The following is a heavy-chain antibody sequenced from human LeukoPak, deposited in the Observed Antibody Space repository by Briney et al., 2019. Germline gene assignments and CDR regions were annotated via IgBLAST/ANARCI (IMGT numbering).Heavy chain of an antibody. D-gene: IGHD3-3*01. V-gene: IGHV4-39*01. Sequence: SETLSLTCTVSGGSISSSSYYWGWIRQPPGKGLEWIGSIYYSGSTYYNPSLKSRVTTSVDTSKNQFSLKLSSVTAADTAVYYCASRRGEYYYYYYMDVWGKGTTVTVSS. CDR2: IYYSGST. CDR1: GGSISSSSYY. CDR3: ASRRGEYYYYYYMDV. J-gene: IGHJ6*03.